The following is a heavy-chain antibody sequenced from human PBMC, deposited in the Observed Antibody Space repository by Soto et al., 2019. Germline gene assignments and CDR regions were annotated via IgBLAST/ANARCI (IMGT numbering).Heavy chain of an antibody. Sequence: QVHLVQSGAEVKKPGASVKVSCKASNETLTTYGISWVRQAPGQGLEWMGGVSGYSGHSSSAPEFQDRVIMTTDTSTNTAYMELRSLSSDNSAVFFCARDSSSAGYYYGMDVWGQWTTVTVSS. V-gene: IGHV1-18*01. CDR3: ARDSSSAGYYYGMDV. CDR2: VSGYSGHS. D-gene: IGHD6-6*01. CDR1: NETLTTYG. J-gene: IGHJ6*02.